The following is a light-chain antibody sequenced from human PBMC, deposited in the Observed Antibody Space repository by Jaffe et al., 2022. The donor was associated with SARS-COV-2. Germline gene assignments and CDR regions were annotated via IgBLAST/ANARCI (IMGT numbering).Light chain of an antibody. CDR2: KVS. Sequence: DVVMTQSPLSLPVTPGQPASISCRSGQSLVYSDGNTYLSWFQQRPGQSPRRLIYKVSNRDSGVPDRFSGSGSGTDFTLKISRVEAEDVGVYYCMQGTHWPFTFGQGTKLEIK. V-gene: IGKV2-30*01. CDR3: MQGTHWPFT. CDR1: QSLVYSDGNTY. J-gene: IGKJ2*01.